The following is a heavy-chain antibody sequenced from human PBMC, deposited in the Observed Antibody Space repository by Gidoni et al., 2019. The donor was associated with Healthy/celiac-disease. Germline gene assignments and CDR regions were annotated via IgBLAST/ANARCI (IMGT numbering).Heavy chain of an antibody. J-gene: IGHJ5*02. CDR3: ARDTPIVGVVPQRWRPGPEGRGSWFDP. D-gene: IGHD2-15*01. CDR1: GGSISSSSYY. V-gene: IGHV4-39*07. Sequence: QLQLQESGPGLVKPSETLSLTCTVSGGSISSSSYYLRWIRPPPGKGLEWIGSIYYSGSTYYNPSLKSRVTISVDTSKNQLSLKRSFVTAADTAVYYCARDTPIVGVVPQRWRPGPEGRGSWFDPWGQGTLVTVSS. CDR2: IYYSGST.